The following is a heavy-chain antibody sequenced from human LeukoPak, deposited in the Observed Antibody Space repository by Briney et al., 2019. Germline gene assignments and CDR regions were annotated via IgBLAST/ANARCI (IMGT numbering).Heavy chain of an antibody. CDR1: GFTFSSYA. J-gene: IGHJ4*02. D-gene: IGHD4-17*01. CDR2: ISYDGSNK. CDR3: ARVYGDDPFDY. V-gene: IGHV3-30*04. Sequence: PGGSLRLSCAASGFTFSSYAMHWVRQAPGKGLEWVAVISYDGSNKYCADSVKGRFTISRDNSKNTLYLQMNSLRAEDTAVYYCARVYGDDPFDYWGQGTLVTVSS.